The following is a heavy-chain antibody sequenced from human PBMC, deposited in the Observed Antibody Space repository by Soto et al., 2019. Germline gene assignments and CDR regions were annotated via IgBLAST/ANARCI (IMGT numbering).Heavy chain of an antibody. Sequence: GGSLRLSCAASGFTVSSNYMSWVRQAPGKGLEWVSVIYSGGSRYYADSVKGRFTIYRHNSKNTLYLHMNSLRAYDTAVYYCVRDVPLDYDNLTGYYHYYMDVWGKGTTVTVSS. CDR3: VRDVPLDYDNLTGYYHYYMDV. CDR1: GFTVSSNY. CDR2: IYSGGSR. V-gene: IGHV3-53*04. D-gene: IGHD3-9*01. J-gene: IGHJ6*03.